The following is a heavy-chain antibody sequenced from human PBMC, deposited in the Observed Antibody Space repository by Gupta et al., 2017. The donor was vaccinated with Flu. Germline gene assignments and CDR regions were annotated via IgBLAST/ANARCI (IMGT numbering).Heavy chain of an antibody. CDR3: AKDLGVVVPAAIHYYFDY. Sequence: EVQLLESGGGLVQPGGSLSLSCAASGFTFSSYAMSWVRQAPGKGLEWVSAISGSGGSTYYADSVKGRFTISRDNSKNTLYLQMNSLRAEDTAVYYCAKDLGVVVPAAIHYYFDYWGQGTLVTVSS. V-gene: IGHV3-23*01. CDR2: ISGSGGST. D-gene: IGHD2-2*01. J-gene: IGHJ4*02. CDR1: GFTFSSYA.